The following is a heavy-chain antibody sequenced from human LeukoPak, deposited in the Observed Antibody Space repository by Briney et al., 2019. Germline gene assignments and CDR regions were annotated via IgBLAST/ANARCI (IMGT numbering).Heavy chain of an antibody. J-gene: IGHJ6*02. V-gene: IGHV4-39*07. Sequence: SETLSLTCTVSGGSISSSSYYWGWIRQPPGKGLEWIGSIYYSGSTYYNPSLKSRVTISVDTSKNQFSLKLSSVTAADTAVYYCARDREQQLPPDYYYGMDVWGQGTTVTVSS. CDR2: IYYSGST. CDR1: GGSISSSSYY. CDR3: ARDREQQLPPDYYYGMDV. D-gene: IGHD6-13*01.